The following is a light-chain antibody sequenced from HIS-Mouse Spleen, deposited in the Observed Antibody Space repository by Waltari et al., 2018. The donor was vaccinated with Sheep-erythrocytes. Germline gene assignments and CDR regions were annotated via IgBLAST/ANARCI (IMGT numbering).Light chain of an antibody. CDR1: SSDVGGSNY. CDR3: SSYAGSNNWV. V-gene: IGLV2-8*01. J-gene: IGLJ3*02. CDR2: EVS. Sequence: QSALTQPPSASGSPGQSVTISCTGTSSDVGGSNYVSWYQQHPDKAPQRMMYEVSKRASGGPDRFSGSKSGNTASLTVSGLQAEDEADYYCSSYAGSNNWVFGGGTKLTVL.